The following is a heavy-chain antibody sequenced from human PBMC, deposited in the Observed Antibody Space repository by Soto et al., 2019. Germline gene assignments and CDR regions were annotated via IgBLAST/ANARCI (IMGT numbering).Heavy chain of an antibody. V-gene: IGHV4-59*01. J-gene: IGHJ4*02. CDR1: GGSISSYY. CDR2: IYYSGST. CDR3: ARSITMVRGVILRPYYFDY. D-gene: IGHD3-10*01. Sequence: SETLSLTCTVSGGSISSYYWSWIRQPPGKGLEWIGYIYYSGSTNYNPSLKSRVTISVDTSKNQFSLKLSSVTAADTAVYYCARSITMVRGVILRPYYFDYWGQGTLVTVSS.